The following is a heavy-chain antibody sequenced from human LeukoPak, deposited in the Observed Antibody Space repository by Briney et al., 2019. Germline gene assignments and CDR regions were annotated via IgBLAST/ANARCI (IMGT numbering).Heavy chain of an antibody. CDR2: IYTGGTT. Sequence: GGSLRLSCAASGFTVTSNHMNWVRQAPGKGLEWVPIIYTGGTTHYADSLKDRFTISRDNSKNTLYLQMNSLRAEDTAVYYCARSPTTIPYFDIWGQGTVVTVSS. V-gene: IGHV3-66*01. J-gene: IGHJ3*02. D-gene: IGHD2-21*01. CDR1: GFTVTSNH. CDR3: ARSPTTIPYFDI.